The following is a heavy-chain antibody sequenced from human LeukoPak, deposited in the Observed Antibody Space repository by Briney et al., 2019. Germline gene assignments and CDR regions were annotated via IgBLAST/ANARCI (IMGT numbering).Heavy chain of an antibody. J-gene: IGHJ3*02. CDR1: GGSVSSGDYY. CDR3: ARVTITSAFDI. Sequence: SQTLSLTCTVSGGSVSSGDYYWSWSRQPPGKGLEWIGYIYYSGSTYYNPSLKSRVTISVDTSENQFSLKLNSVTAADTAVYYCARVTITSAFDIWGQGTVVTVSS. D-gene: IGHD4/OR15-4a*01. CDR2: IYYSGST. V-gene: IGHV4-30-4*01.